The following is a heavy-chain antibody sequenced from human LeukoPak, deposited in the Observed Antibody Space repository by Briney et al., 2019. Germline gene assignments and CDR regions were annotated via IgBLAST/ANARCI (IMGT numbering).Heavy chain of an antibody. CDR1: GGSISSYY. CDR2: IYYSEST. J-gene: IGHJ6*04. CDR3: ARVVGYRSGGSCYYYYGMDV. V-gene: IGHV4-59*01. D-gene: IGHD2-15*01. Sequence: SETLSLTCTVSGGSISSYYWSWIRQPPGKGLEWIGYIYYSESTNYNPSLKSRVTISVDTSKNQFSLKLTSVTAADTAVYYCARVVGYRSGGSCYYYYGMDVWGKGTTVTVSS.